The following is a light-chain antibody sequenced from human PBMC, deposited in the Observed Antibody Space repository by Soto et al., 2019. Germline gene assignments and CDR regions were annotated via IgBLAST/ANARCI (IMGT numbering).Light chain of an antibody. Sequence: EIVMTQSPATLSVSPGERATLSCRASQSVSTFLAWFQQKPGQPPRLLIYNASNRTTGIPARFSGSGSGTDFTLTISSLEPEDFAVYYCQQRGDWPPITFGQGTRLEI. CDR3: QQRGDWPPIT. J-gene: IGKJ5*01. CDR2: NAS. V-gene: IGKV3-11*01. CDR1: QSVSTF.